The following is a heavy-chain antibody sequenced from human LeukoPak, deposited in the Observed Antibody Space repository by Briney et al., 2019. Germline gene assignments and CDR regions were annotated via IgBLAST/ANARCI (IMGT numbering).Heavy chain of an antibody. CDR2: ISGSGVST. CDR3: AREDTAMVNLYDY. V-gene: IGHV3-23*01. Sequence: PGGSLRLSCAASGFTFSSYAMSWVRHAPGKGRGWVSAISGSGVSTSYADFVTGRFTISRDNSKNTLYLQMNSLRAEDTAVYYCAREDTAMVNLYDYWGQGTLVTVSS. CDR1: GFTFSSYA. J-gene: IGHJ4*02. D-gene: IGHD5-18*01.